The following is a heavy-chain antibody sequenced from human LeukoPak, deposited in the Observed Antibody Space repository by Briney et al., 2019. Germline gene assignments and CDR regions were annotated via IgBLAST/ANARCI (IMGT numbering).Heavy chain of an antibody. CDR1: GYTFTAQY. CDR2: INPNNGDT. D-gene: IGHD2-8*01. J-gene: IGHJ4*02. V-gene: IGHV1-2*02. CDR3: ARVYADPDYYFDY. Sequence: EASVKVSCKASGYTFTAQYMHWVRQAPGQGLEWMGWINPNNGDTKYAQSFLGRVTMTRDTSTTTAYMELSSLRSEDTAVYYCARVYADPDYYFDYWGQGTLVTVSS.